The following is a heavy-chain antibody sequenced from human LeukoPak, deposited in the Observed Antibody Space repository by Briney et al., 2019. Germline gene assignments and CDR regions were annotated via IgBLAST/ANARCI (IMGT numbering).Heavy chain of an antibody. Sequence: GGSLKLSCAASGFTFSASDIHWVRQASGKGLEWVGRIRNKANNYAAIYAASVKGRFTISRDDSENTAYLQMNSLKTEDTAVYYCTRHATESGIAAPGDYWGQGTLVTVSS. J-gene: IGHJ4*02. V-gene: IGHV3-73*01. CDR2: IRNKANNYAA. D-gene: IGHD6-13*01. CDR1: GFTFSASD. CDR3: TRHATESGIAAPGDY.